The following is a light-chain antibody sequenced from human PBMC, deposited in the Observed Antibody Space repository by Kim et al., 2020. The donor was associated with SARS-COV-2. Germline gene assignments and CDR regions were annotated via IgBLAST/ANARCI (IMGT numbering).Light chain of an antibody. CDR2: EAS. V-gene: IGKV1-5*01. Sequence: SAAIGGRVTITCRASHNINIGLVWYQQKPGKAPNLLIYEASTLESGVPSRFSGSGSGTEFTLTINSLQPDDFATYYCQQYDGLSTFGQGTKVDIK. J-gene: IGKJ1*01. CDR1: HNINIG. CDR3: QQYDGLST.